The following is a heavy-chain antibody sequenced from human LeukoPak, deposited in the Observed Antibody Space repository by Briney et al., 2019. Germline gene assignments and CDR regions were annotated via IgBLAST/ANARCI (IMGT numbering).Heavy chain of an antibody. CDR3: AREGSYGSGSYWPFDF. J-gene: IGHJ4*02. V-gene: IGHV3-30*04. Sequence: GGSLILSCAASGFTFNSYAIHWVRQAPGRGLEWVGFISYDGRNKYYADSVKGRFTVSRDNSKNTLYLQMNSLRPEDTAAYFCAREGSYGSGSYWPFDFWGQGTLVTVSS. CDR2: ISYDGRNK. D-gene: IGHD3-10*01. CDR1: GFTFNSYA.